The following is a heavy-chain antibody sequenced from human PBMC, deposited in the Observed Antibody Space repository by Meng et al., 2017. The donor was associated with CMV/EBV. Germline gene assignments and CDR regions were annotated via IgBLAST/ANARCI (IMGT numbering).Heavy chain of an antibody. J-gene: IGHJ4*02. CDR1: GFTFSGYW. V-gene: IGHV3-7*01. CDR3: ASDCSGASCYITN. D-gene: IGHD2-2*02. CDR2: IKQDGSEK. Sequence: GESLKISCAASGFTFSGYWMTWVRQAPGKGLEWVANIKQDGSEKYCVDSVKGRFTISRDNAKNSLSLQMNSLRAEDTAVYYCASDCSGASCYITNWGRGTLVTVSS.